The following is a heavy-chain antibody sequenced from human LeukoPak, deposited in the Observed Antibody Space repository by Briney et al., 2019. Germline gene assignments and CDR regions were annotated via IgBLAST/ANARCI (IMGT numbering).Heavy chain of an antibody. J-gene: IGHJ3*02. CDR1: GYTFTSYG. CDR3: ARDHYDSSGYLRGTDAFDI. V-gene: IGHV1-18*01. D-gene: IGHD3-22*01. Sequence: ASVKVSCKASGYTFTSYGISWVRQAPGQGLEWMGWISVYNGNTNYAQKLQGRVTMTTDTSTSTAYMELRSLRSDDTAVYYCARDHYDSSGYLRGTDAFDIWGQGTMFTVSS. CDR2: ISVYNGNT.